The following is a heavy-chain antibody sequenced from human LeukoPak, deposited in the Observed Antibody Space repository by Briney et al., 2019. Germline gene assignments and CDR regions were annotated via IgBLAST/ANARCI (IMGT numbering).Heavy chain of an antibody. Sequence: GRSLRLSCAASGFTFSSYAMHWVRQAPGKGLEWVAVISYDGSNKYYADSVKGRFTISRDNAKNSLYLQMNSLRAEDTALYYCAKDKAAGSLYYYYGMDVWGQGTTVTVSS. CDR2: ISYDGSNK. V-gene: IGHV3-30-3*02. D-gene: IGHD6-13*01. J-gene: IGHJ6*02. CDR3: AKDKAAGSLYYYYGMDV. CDR1: GFTFSSYA.